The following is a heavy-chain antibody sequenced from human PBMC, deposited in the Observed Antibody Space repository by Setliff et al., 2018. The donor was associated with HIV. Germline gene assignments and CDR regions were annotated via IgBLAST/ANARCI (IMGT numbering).Heavy chain of an antibody. V-gene: IGHV4-31*03. CDR2: IYYSGST. CDR3: AGVPVAGANWFDP. D-gene: IGHD2-21*01. CDR1: GGSISSGGFY. Sequence: SETLSLTCTVSGGSISSGGFYWTWIRQHPGKGLEWIGYIYYSGSTYYNPSLKSRVTISVDTSKNQFSLKLSSVTAADQGVYYCAGVPVAGANWFDPWGLGTLVTVSS. J-gene: IGHJ5*02.